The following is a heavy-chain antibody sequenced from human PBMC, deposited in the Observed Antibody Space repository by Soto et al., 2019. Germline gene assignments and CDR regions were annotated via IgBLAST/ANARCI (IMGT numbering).Heavy chain of an antibody. CDR1: GGSISSYY. V-gene: IGHV4-59*01. J-gene: IGHJ4*02. CDR3: ARDDYGDYVFDY. CDR2: IYYSGST. Sequence: SETLSLTCTVSGGSISSYYWSWIRQPPGKGLEWIGYIYYSGSTNYNPSLKSRVTISVDTSKNQFSLKLSSVTAADTAVYYCARDDYGDYVFDYWGQGTLVTVSS. D-gene: IGHD4-17*01.